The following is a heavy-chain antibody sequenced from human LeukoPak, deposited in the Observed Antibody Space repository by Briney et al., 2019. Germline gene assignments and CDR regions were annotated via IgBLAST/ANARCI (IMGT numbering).Heavy chain of an antibody. J-gene: IGHJ4*02. V-gene: IGHV1-69*13. CDR3: ARSSGGLMDKYYFDY. CDR1: GGSFISYA. CDR2: IIPIFGTA. Sequence: SVKVSCKASGGSFISYAIGWVRQAPGQGLEWMGGIIPIFGTANYAQKFQGRVTITADESTSTAYMELSSLRSEDTAVYYCARSSGGLMDKYYFDYWGQGTLVTVSS. D-gene: IGHD3-10*01.